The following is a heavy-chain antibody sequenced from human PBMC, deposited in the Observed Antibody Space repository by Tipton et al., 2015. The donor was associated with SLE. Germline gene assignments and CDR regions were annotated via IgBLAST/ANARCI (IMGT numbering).Heavy chain of an antibody. Sequence: TLSLTCTVSGGSISSYYWSWIRQPPGKGLEWIGDIYYSGSTNYNPSLKSRVTISVDTSKNQFSLKLSSVTAADTSVYYCARRGDYRSSWYVASYCYMDVWGKGPTVTVSS. CDR3: ARRGDYRSSWYVASYCYMDV. J-gene: IGHJ6*03. CDR2: IYYSGST. D-gene: IGHD6-13*01. CDR1: GGSISSYY. V-gene: IGHV4-59*12.